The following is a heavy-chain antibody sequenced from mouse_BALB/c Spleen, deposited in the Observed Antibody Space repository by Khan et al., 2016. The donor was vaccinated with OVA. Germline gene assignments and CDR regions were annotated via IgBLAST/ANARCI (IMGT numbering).Heavy chain of an antibody. CDR3: AREGAYYRSDGWFAY. J-gene: IGHJ3*01. CDR1: GYSFTTYT. Sequence: VELVESGAELARPGASVKMSCKASGYSFTTYTIHWVKQRPGQGLEWIGYIIPSNDYTNYNQKFKDRTTLTADKSSSTAYMQLGSLTSEDSAVYYCAREGAYYRSDGWFAYWGQGTLVTVSA. V-gene: IGHV1-4*01. D-gene: IGHD2-14*01. CDR2: IIPSNDYT.